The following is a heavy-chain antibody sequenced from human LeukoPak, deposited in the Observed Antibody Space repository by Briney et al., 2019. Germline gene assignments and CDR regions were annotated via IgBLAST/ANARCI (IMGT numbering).Heavy chain of an antibody. V-gene: IGHV4-34*01. CDR2: INHSGST. J-gene: IGHJ4*02. CDR1: GGSFSGYY. CDR3: ARGYYGPPYY. Sequence: SETLSLTCAVHGGSFSGYYWSWIRQPPGKGLEWIGEINHSGSTNYNPSLKSRVTISVDTSKNQFSLKLSSVTAADTAVYYCARGYYGPPYYWGQGTLVTVSS. D-gene: IGHD3-10*01.